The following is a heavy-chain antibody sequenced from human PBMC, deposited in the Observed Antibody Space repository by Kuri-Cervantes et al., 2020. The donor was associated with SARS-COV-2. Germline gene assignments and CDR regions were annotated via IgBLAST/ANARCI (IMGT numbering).Heavy chain of an antibody. J-gene: IGHJ6*02. D-gene: IGHD6-25*01. CDR3: ARDRPATGMDV. CDR1: GFTFSSYA. V-gene: IGHV3-23*01. CDR2: ISGSGGST. Sequence: GESLKISCAASGFTFSSYAMSWVRQAPGKGLEWVSAISGSGGSTYYADSVKGRLTVSRDNSKNTLYLQMNSLRAEDTAVYYCARDRPATGMDVWGQGTTVTVSS.